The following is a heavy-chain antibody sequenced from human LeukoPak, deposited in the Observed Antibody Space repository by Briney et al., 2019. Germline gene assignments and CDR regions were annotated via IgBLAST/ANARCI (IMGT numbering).Heavy chain of an antibody. CDR2: IKGDGGEK. J-gene: IGHJ4*02. Sequence: VGSLRLSCAGSGFTSRSYWMNWVRQAPGKGLEWVANIKGDGGEKYADSVEGRFTISRDNAKTSVYLQMNSLRVEDTAVYYCVRDNRWASDYWGQGTLVTVSS. CDR1: GFTSRSYW. V-gene: IGHV3-7*01. CDR3: VRDNRWASDY. D-gene: IGHD4-23*01.